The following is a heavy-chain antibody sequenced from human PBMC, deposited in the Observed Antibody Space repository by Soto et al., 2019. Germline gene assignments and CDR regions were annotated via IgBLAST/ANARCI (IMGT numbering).Heavy chain of an antibody. CDR1: GGSISSGDYY. J-gene: IGHJ5*02. CDR2: IYYSGST. Sequence: SETLSLTCPVSGGSISSGDYYWSWIRQPPGKGLEWIGYIYYSGSTYYNPSLKSRVTISVDTSKNQFSLKLSSVTAADTAVYYCARDRYLGWFDPWGQGTLVTVSS. D-gene: IGHD3-16*01. V-gene: IGHV4-30-4*01. CDR3: ARDRYLGWFDP.